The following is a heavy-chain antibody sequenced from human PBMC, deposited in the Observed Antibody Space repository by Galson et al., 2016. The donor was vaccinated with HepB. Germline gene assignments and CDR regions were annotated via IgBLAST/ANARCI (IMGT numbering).Heavy chain of an antibody. D-gene: IGHD1-26*01. J-gene: IGHJ4*02. CDR1: GFTFSSYS. CDR2: ISGSGDRT. V-gene: IGHV3-23*01. Sequence: SLRLSCAASGFTFSSYSMSWVRQAPGKGLEWVSAISGSGDRTYYTDSVKGRFTISRDNSKNTLYLQMSSLRAEDTAVYYCTKEGLKSYAQLWGQGTLDTVSS. CDR3: TKEGLKSYAQL.